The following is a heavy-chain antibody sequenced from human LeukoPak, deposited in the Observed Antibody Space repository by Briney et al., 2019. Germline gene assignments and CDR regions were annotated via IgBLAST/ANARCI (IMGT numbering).Heavy chain of an antibody. D-gene: IGHD5-18*01. Sequence: GGSLRLSCAASGFTFSSYAMSWVRQAPGKGLEWVSGLSNSGDSRYYADSVQGRFTISRDNSKNTLYLQMNSLRAEDTAVYYCVRVTHSSYSYGYGHGDYWGQGTLVTVSS. J-gene: IGHJ4*02. V-gene: IGHV3-23*01. CDR3: VRVTHSSYSYGYGHGDY. CDR1: GFTFSSYA. CDR2: LSNSGDSR.